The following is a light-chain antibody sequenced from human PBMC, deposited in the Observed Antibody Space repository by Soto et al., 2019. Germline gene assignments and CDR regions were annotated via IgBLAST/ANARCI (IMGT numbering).Light chain of an antibody. J-gene: IGKJ5*01. CDR1: QSVGTY. V-gene: IGKV3-11*01. Sequence: EIVLTQSPAILSLSPGARATLSCRASQSVGTYLAWYQHKPGQAPRLLIFDASKRATGIPARFSGSGSGTDFTLTISRLEPEDFAVYYCQQRNYWQVTFGQGTRLEIK. CDR3: QQRNYWQVT. CDR2: DAS.